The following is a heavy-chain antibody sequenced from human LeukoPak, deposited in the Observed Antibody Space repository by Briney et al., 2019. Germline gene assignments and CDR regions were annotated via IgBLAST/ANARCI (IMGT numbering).Heavy chain of an antibody. Sequence: QSGGSLRLSCAASGFTFSSYSMNWVRQAPGKGLEWVSYISSSSSTIYYADSVKGRFTISRDNAKNSLYLQMNSLRAEDTAVYYCARDRKDIVVVPAAISIDYWGQGTLVTVSS. D-gene: IGHD2-2*01. J-gene: IGHJ4*02. V-gene: IGHV3-48*01. CDR1: GFTFSSYS. CDR2: ISSSSSTI. CDR3: ARDRKDIVVVPAAISIDY.